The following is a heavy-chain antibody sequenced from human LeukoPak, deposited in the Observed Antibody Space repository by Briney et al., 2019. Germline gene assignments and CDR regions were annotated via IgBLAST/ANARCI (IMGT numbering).Heavy chain of an antibody. J-gene: IGHJ6*02. CDR3: ATRISHGMDV. V-gene: IGHV3-66*01. CDR1: GFTFSSKY. Sequence: GGSLRLSCAASGFTFSSKYMSWVRQAPGKGLEWVSVIYSGGTTYYADSVKGRFTISRDNSKNTLYLQMNSLRAEDTAVYYCATRISHGMDVWGQGTTVTVSS. CDR2: IYSGGTT. D-gene: IGHD2/OR15-2a*01.